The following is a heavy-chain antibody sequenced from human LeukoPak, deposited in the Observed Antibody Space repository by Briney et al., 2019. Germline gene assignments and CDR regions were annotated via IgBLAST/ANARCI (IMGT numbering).Heavy chain of an antibody. J-gene: IGHJ5*02. CDR2: ISWNSGSI. CDR1: GFSFSSYW. Sequence: GGSLRLSCAASGFSFSSYWMHWVRQAPGKGLEWVSGISWNSGSIGYADSVKGRFTISRDNAKNSLYLQMNSLRAEDTALYYCARARIKNNWFDPWGQGTLVTVSS. CDR3: ARARIKNNWFDP. V-gene: IGHV3-9*01. D-gene: IGHD5-24*01.